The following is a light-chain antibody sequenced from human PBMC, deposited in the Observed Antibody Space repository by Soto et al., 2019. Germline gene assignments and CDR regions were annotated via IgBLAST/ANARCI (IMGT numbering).Light chain of an antibody. J-gene: IGLJ3*02. CDR1: SSNIGAGYD. CDR3: QSHDSSLNSWV. Sequence: QSVLTQPPSMSGAPGQRVTISCTGSSSNIGAGYDVHWYQLLPGTAPKLLIYGNTNRPSGVPDRFSGSKPGTSASLAITGLRAEDEADYYCQSHDSSLNSWVFGGGTKLTVL. V-gene: IGLV1-40*01. CDR2: GNT.